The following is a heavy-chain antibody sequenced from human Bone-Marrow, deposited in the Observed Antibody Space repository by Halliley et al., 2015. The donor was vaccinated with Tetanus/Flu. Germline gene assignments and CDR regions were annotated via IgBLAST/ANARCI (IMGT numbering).Heavy chain of an antibody. CDR3: ARFDYDISTGYSRGGIDY. J-gene: IGHJ4*02. CDR1: GITVSSYE. D-gene: IGHD3-9*01. CDR2: ISRSGRTI. V-gene: IGHV3-48*03. Sequence: TASGITVSSYEMNWAGQARGKGLEWVSYISRSGRTIDYADSVKGRFTISRDSAKNSLYLQMNSLRAEDTGVYYCARFDYDISTGYSRGGIDYWGQGTLVTFSS.